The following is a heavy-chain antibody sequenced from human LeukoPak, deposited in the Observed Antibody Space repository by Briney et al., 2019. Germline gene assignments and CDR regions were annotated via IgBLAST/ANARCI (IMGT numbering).Heavy chain of an antibody. CDR2: ISYDGSNK. J-gene: IGHJ6*03. D-gene: IGHD1-26*01. V-gene: IGHV3-30-3*01. CDR3: ARDGSGSYIGDYMDV. CDR1: GFTFSSYA. Sequence: PGGSLRLSCAASGFTFSSYAMHWVRQAPGKGLEWVAVISYDGSNKYYADSVKGRFTISRDNSKNTLYLQMNSLRAEDTAVYYCARDGSGSYIGDYMDVWGKGTTVTVSS.